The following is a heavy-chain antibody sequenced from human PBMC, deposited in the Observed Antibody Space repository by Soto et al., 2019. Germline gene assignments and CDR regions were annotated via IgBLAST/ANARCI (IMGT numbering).Heavy chain of an antibody. J-gene: IGHJ3*02. CDR2: MSHSGGT. D-gene: IGHD1-1*01. Sequence: QVQLQQWGAGLLKPSETLSLTCAVYGGSISSSTNYYWSWIRQPPGKGLEWIGEMSHSGGTHFNPSLRSRVTISVDTSKNQCSLEMTSVTAADTALYYCVRVERGTATTVVDAFDIWGRGTMVTVSS. CDR1: GGSISSSTNYY. V-gene: IGHV4-34*01. CDR3: VRVERGTATTVVDAFDI.